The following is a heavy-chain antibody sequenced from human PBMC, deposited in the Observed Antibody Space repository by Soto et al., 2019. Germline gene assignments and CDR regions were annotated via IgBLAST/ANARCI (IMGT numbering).Heavy chain of an antibody. D-gene: IGHD3-16*02. CDR2: IYYSGST. Sequence: SETLSLTCTVSGGSISSGGYYWSWIRQHPGKGLEWIGYIYYSGSTYYNPSLKSRVTISVDTSKNQFSLKLSSVTAADTAVYYCARDSGRKGITFGGVIVPDWFDPWGQGTLVTVSS. J-gene: IGHJ5*02. CDR1: GGSISSGGYY. V-gene: IGHV4-31*03. CDR3: ARDSGRKGITFGGVIVPDWFDP.